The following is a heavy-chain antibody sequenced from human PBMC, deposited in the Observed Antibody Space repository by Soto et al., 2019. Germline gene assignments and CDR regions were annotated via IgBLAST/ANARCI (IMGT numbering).Heavy chain of an antibody. D-gene: IGHD1-7*01. J-gene: IGHJ4*02. Sequence: GGSLRLSCASSVFTFSTYGMRCVRHSPNEGLEWVSSISDSGYDTWYADSVRGRFTISRDNSRQMLYLEMNSLRVEDTAVYFCANGTKYASQYWGQGTLVNLSS. CDR1: VFTFSTYG. CDR2: ISDSGYDT. V-gene: IGHV3-23*01. CDR3: ANGTKYASQY.